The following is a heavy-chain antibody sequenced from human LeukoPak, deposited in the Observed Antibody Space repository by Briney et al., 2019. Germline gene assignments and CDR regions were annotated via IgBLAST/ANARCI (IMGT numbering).Heavy chain of an antibody. Sequence: GESLKISCKGSGYSFTCYWIDWVRQIPGKGLEWMGIIYPGDSDTRYSPSFQGQVTISADKSISTAYLQWSSLKASDTAMYYCARRPNRDGYNSYYFDYWGQGTLVTVSS. J-gene: IGHJ4*02. D-gene: IGHD5-24*01. V-gene: IGHV5-51*01. CDR1: GYSFTCYW. CDR2: IYPGDSDT. CDR3: ARRPNRDGYNSYYFDY.